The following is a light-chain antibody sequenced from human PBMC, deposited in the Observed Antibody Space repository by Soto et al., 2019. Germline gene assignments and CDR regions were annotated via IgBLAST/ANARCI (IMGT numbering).Light chain of an antibody. CDR1: SSDVGGYNY. CDR2: DVS. Sequence: QSVLTQPASLSGSPGQSITISCTGTSSDVGGYNYVSWYQQHPGKAPKLMIYDVSNRPSGVSNRFSGSKSGNTASLTISGLQAEDEADYYCNSYTISSTLIFGGGSKVTVL. V-gene: IGLV2-14*01. CDR3: NSYTISSTLI. J-gene: IGLJ2*01.